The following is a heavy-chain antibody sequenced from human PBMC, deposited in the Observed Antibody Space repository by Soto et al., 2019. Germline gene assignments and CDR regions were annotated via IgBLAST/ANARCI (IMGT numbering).Heavy chain of an antibody. CDR1: GGSISSYY. CDR2: IYYSGST. V-gene: IGHV4-59*01. J-gene: IGHJ6*02. D-gene: IGHD6-6*01. CDR3: ARGDGSSSYYYYYGMDV. Sequence: SETLSLTCTVSGGSISSYYWSWIRQPPGKGLEWIGYIYYSGSTNYNPSLKSRVTISVDTSKNQFSLKLSSVTAADTAVYYCARGDGSSSYYYYYGMDVWGQGTTVTVSS.